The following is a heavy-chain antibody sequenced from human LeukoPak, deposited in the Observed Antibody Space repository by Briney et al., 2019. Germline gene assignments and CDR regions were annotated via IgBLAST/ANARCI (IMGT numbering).Heavy chain of an antibody. CDR3: ARGGAAAGVEPWVH. CDR1: GYTFTNYG. D-gene: IGHD6-13*01. J-gene: IGHJ4*02. Sequence: ASVKVSCKASGYTFTNYGISWVRQAPGQGLEWMGWSNTYNLNTHYAQNLQGRVTMTTDTSTTTAYMELRSLRSDDTAVYYCARGGAAAGVEPWVHWGQGTLVTVSS. CDR2: SNTYNLNT. V-gene: IGHV1-18*01.